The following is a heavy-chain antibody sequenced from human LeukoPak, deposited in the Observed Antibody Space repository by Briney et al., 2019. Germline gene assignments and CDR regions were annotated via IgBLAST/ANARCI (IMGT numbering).Heavy chain of an antibody. CDR1: GGSFSGYY. Sequence: SETLSLTCAVYGGSFSGYYWSWIRQPPGKGLEWIGETNHSGSTNYNPSLKSRVTISVDTSKNQFSLKLSSVTAADTAVYYCARERDDYVWGSYRHYYFDYWGQGTLVTVSS. D-gene: IGHD3-16*02. J-gene: IGHJ4*02. CDR2: TNHSGST. CDR3: ARERDDYVWGSYRHYYFDY. V-gene: IGHV4-34*01.